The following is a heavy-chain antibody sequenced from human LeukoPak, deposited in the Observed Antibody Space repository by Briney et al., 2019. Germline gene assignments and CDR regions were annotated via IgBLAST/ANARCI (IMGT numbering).Heavy chain of an antibody. CDR3: ATGNYYDSRGYYTSGY. J-gene: IGHJ1*01. CDR2: INGDGSTT. V-gene: IGHV3-74*01. Sequence: GGSLRLSCAASGFTFSKYWMHWVRQVPGKGLVWVSLINGDGSTTNYADFVKGRFTISRDNAKNTLSLQVNSLRAEDTAVYYCATGNYYDSRGYYTSGYWGQGTLVNVSS. D-gene: IGHD3-22*01. CDR1: GFTFSKYW.